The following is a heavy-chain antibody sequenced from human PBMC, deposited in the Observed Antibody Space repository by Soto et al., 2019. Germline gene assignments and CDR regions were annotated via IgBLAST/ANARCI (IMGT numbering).Heavy chain of an antibody. Sequence: PVGSLRLSCAASGFTFSSYAMHWVRQAPGKGLEWVAVISYDGSNKYYADSVKGRFTISRDNSKNTLYLQMNSLRAEDTAVYYCARDYYYDSSGYQADYWGQGTLVTVSS. J-gene: IGHJ4*02. V-gene: IGHV3-30-3*01. CDR3: ARDYYYDSSGYQADY. CDR1: GFTFSSYA. CDR2: ISYDGSNK. D-gene: IGHD3-22*01.